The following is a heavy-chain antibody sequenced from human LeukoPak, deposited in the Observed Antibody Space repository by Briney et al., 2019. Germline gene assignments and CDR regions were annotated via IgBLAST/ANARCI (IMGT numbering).Heavy chain of an antibody. V-gene: IGHV4-59*01. CDR1: GGSISSYY. Sequence: PSETLSLTCTVSGGSISSYYWSWIRQPPGKGLEWIGYIYYSGSTNYNPSLKSRVTISVDTSKNQFSLKLSSVTAADTAVYHCARDRTHFGYWGQGTLVTVSS. CDR2: IYYSGST. J-gene: IGHJ4*02. CDR3: ARDRTHFGY.